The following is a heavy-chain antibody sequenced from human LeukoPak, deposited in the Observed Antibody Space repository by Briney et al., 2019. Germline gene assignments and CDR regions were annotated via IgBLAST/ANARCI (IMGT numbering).Heavy chain of an antibody. J-gene: IGHJ5*02. CDR3: ARMHYYDSGGSNWFDP. Sequence: ASVKVSCKASGYTFTDYYMHWVRQAPGQGLEWMGWINPNSGGTNYAQKFQGRVTMTANTSINTAYMELSSLRSEDTAVYYCARMHYYDSGGSNWFDPWGQGTLVTVSS. CDR2: INPNSGGT. D-gene: IGHD3-10*01. CDR1: GYTFTDYY. V-gene: IGHV1-2*02.